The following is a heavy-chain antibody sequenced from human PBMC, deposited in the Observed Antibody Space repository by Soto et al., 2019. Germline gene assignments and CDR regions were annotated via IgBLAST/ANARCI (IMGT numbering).Heavy chain of an antibody. V-gene: IGHV3-30-3*01. Sequence: GGSLRFSCAASGFTFSSYAMHWVRQAPGKGLEWVAVISYDGSNKYYADSVKGRFTISRDNSKNTLYLQMNSLRAEDTAVYYCARGGYCSSTSCYGFDYWGQGTLVTVSS. J-gene: IGHJ4*02. CDR3: ARGGYCSSTSCYGFDY. CDR2: ISYDGSNK. CDR1: GFTFSSYA. D-gene: IGHD2-2*01.